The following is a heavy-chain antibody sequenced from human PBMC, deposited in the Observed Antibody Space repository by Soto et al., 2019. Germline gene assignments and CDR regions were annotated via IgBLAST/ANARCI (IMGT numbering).Heavy chain of an antibody. CDR2: ISHDGTNK. D-gene: IGHD1-26*01. J-gene: IGHJ4*02. CDR1: GFPFSSYA. CDR3: ARVWGDSGRAYFDL. Sequence: QVQLVESGGGVVQPGTSLRLSCAASGFPFSSYAIHWVRQAPGKGLEWVAVISHDGTNKYYADSVKGRFTISRDNSKNTLYLHMNSLRAEDTAMYYCARVWGDSGRAYFDLWGQGTLVTVSS. V-gene: IGHV3-30-3*01.